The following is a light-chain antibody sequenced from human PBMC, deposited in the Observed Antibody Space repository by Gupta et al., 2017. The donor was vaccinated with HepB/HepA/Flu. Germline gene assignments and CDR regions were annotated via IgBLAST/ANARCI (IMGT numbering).Light chain of an antibody. CDR2: YDD. V-gene: IGLV1-36*01. Sequence: QSVLHQPPSVSEAPRQRVTISCSGSSSNIGNNAVNWYQQPPGKAPKLLIYYDDLLPSGVSDRFSGSKSGTSASLAISGLQSEDEADYYCAAWDDSRNGVVFGGGTRLTVL. CDR1: SSNIGNNA. J-gene: IGLJ2*01. CDR3: AAWDDSRNGVV.